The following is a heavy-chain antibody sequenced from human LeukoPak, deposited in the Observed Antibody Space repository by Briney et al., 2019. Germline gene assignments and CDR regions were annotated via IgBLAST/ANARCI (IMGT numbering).Heavy chain of an antibody. CDR3: ARETDRYDSSGYYSY. V-gene: IGHV1-69*05. Sequence: SVKVSCKASGGTLSSYAISWVRQAPGQGLEWMGRIIPIFGTANYAQKFQGRVAITTDESTSTAYMELSSLRSEDTAVYYCARETDRYDSSGYYSYWGQGTLVTVSS. J-gene: IGHJ4*02. CDR2: IIPIFGTA. D-gene: IGHD3-22*01. CDR1: GGTLSSYA.